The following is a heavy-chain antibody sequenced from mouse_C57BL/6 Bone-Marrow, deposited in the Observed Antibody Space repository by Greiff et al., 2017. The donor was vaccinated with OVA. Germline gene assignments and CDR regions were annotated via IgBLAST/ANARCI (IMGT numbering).Heavy chain of an antibody. J-gene: IGHJ4*01. CDR1: GFSLTSYG. V-gene: IGHV2-5*01. CDR3: AKSPSYYYGSSYEDYYAMDY. CDR2: IWRGGST. D-gene: IGHD1-1*01. Sequence: VQLVESGPGLVQPSQSLSITCTVSGFSLTSYGVHWVRQSPGKGLEWLGVIWRGGSTDYNAAFMSRLSITKDNSKSQVFFKMNSLQADDTAIYYCAKSPSYYYGSSYEDYYAMDYWGQGTSVTVSS.